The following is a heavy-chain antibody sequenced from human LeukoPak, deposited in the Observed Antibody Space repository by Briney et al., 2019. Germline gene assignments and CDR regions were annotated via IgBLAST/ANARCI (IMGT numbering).Heavy chain of an antibody. J-gene: IGHJ3*02. CDR3: ARHMITFGGVVGPDAFDI. CDR2: IYHGGST. CDR1: GGSISSYY. D-gene: IGHD3-16*01. Sequence: SETLSLTCTVSGGSISSYYWSWIRQPPGKGLEWIGYIYHGGSTYYNPSLKSRVTMSVDRSKNQFSMKLSSVTAADTAMYYCARHMITFGGVVGPDAFDIWGQGTMVTVSS. V-gene: IGHV4-59*04.